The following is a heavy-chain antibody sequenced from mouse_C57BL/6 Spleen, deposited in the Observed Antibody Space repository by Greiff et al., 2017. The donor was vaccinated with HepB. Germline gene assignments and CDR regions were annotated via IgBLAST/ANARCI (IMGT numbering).Heavy chain of an antibody. Sequence: VQLQQSGTVLARPGASVKMSCKTSGYTFTSYWMHWVKQRPGQGLEWIGAIYPGNSDTSYNQKFKGKAKLTAVTSASTAYMELSSLTNEDSAVYYCTRSCDYYGSSYYFDYWGQGTTLTVSS. CDR3: TRSCDYYGSSYYFDY. CDR2: IYPGNSDT. J-gene: IGHJ2*01. D-gene: IGHD1-1*01. V-gene: IGHV1-5*01. CDR1: GYTFTSYW.